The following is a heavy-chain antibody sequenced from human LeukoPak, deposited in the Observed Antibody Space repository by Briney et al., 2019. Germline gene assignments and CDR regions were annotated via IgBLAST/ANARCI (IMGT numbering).Heavy chain of an antibody. CDR2: INHSGST. CDR3: ARDSRDTAMVPYYYYMDV. J-gene: IGHJ6*03. V-gene: IGHV4-34*01. CDR1: GGSFSCYY. D-gene: IGHD5-18*01. Sequence: SETLSLTCAVYGGSFSCYYCSWIRQPPGKGLEWIGEINHSGSTNYNPSLKSRVTISVDTSKNQFSLKLSSVTAADTAVYYCARDSRDTAMVPYYYYMDVWGKGTTVTVSS.